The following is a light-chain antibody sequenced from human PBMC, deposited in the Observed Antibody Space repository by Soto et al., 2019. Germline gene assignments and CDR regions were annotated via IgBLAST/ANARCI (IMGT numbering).Light chain of an antibody. CDR3: QQRSNWPCT. V-gene: IGKV3D-20*02. CDR2: GAS. Sequence: EIVLTQSPGTLSLSPGERAPLSCRASQSVSNNYLAWYQQKPGQAPRLLIYGASNRATGIPDRFSGSGSGTDFTLTISSLEPEDFAVYYCQQRSNWPCTFGQGTRLEIK. CDR1: QSVSNNY. J-gene: IGKJ5*01.